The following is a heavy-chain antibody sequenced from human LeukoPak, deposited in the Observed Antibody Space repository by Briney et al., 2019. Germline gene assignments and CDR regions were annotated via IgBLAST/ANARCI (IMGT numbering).Heavy chain of an antibody. J-gene: IGHJ5*02. CDR1: GGSISSYY. CDR3: ANMGYSYAPGLFDP. CDR2: IYTSGST. V-gene: IGHV4-4*07. Sequence: SETLSLTCTVSGGSISSYYWSWIRQPAGKGLEWIGRIYTSGSTNYNPSLKSRVSMSVDTSKNQFSLKLSSVTAADTAVYYCANMGYSYAPGLFDPWGQGTLVTVSS. D-gene: IGHD5-18*01.